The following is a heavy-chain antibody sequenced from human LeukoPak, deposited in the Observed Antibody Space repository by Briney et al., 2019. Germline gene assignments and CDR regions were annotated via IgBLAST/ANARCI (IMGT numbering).Heavy chain of an antibody. CDR2: IIPIFGTA. J-gene: IGHJ4*02. CDR1: GGTFSSYT. D-gene: IGHD6-25*01. CDR3: ARAAAQDQSMYYFDY. V-gene: IGHV1-69*13. Sequence: SVKVSCKASGGTFSSYTINWVRQAPGQGLEWMGGIIPIFGTANYAQKFQGRVTIIADESTSTAYMELSSLRSEDTAVYYCARAAAQDQSMYYFDYWGQGTLVTVSS.